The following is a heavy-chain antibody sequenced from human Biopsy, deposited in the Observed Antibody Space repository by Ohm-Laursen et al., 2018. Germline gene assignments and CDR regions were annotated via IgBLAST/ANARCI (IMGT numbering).Heavy chain of an antibody. CDR2: VYYSGTT. D-gene: IGHD3-3*01. CDR3: ARHDLSDFWSGYPNFFDR. V-gene: IGHV4-39*01. Sequence: SDTLSLTCTLSGGSITSRTHYRGWIRQTPGKGLEWIGTVYYSGTTYDNPSLKNRVIISVDTSKNQFSLSLKTVTAADTAVYYCARHDLSDFWSGYPNFFDRWGQGTLVTVSS. CDR1: GGSITSRTHY. J-gene: IGHJ5*02.